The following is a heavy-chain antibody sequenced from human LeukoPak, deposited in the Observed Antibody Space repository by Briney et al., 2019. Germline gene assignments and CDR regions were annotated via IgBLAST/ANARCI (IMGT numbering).Heavy chain of an antibody. CDR1: GGSISSSSYY. D-gene: IGHD6-19*01. CDR2: IYYSGST. Sequence: PSETLSLTCTVSGGSISSSSYYWGWIRQPPGTGLEWIGSIYYSGSTYYNPSLKSRVTISVDTSKNQFSLKLSSVTAADTAVYYCARVGKNSSPPTESGYYYYYYMDVWGKGTTVTVSS. V-gene: IGHV4-39*07. CDR3: ARVGKNSSPPTESGYYYYYYMDV. J-gene: IGHJ6*03.